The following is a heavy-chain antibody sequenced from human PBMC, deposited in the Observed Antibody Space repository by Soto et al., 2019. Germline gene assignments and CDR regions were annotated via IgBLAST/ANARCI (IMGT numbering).Heavy chain of an antibody. J-gene: IGHJ5*02. CDR3: ARSSGGVFGIIIEGSNWLAP. V-gene: IGHV1-69*13. D-gene: IGHD3-16*02. CDR2: IIPIFGTA. CDR1: GGTFSSYA. Sequence: GASVKVSCRASGGTFSSYAISWVRQAPGQGLEWMGGIIPIFGTANYAQKFQGRVTITADESTSTAYMELSSLRSEDTAVYYCARSSGGVFGIIIEGSNWLAPWGQGSLVTVSS.